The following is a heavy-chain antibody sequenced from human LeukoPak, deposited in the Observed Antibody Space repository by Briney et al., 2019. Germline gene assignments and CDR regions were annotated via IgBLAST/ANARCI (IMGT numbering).Heavy chain of an antibody. D-gene: IGHD6-19*01. Sequence: PSETLSLTCTVSGVSISSHYWSWIRQPAGKGLEWIGRIYSAGSTNYNPSLKSRVSMSVDTSKSQFSLKLSSVTAADTAVYYCARDPSDGSGCDFDYWGQGTLVTVSS. CDR1: GVSISSHY. CDR2: IYSAGST. J-gene: IGHJ4*02. V-gene: IGHV4-4*07. CDR3: ARDPSDGSGCDFDY.